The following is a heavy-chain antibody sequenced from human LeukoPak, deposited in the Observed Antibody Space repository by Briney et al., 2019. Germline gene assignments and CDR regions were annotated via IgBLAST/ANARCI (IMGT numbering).Heavy chain of an antibody. CDR1: GYTFTGYN. J-gene: IGHJ4*02. D-gene: IGHD3-22*01. Sequence: ASVKVSCKASGYTFTGYNMHWVRQAPGQGLEWMGWINPNSGGTNYAQKFQGRVTMTRDTSISTAYMELSRLRSDDTAVYYCARGQQTWYDSSEFSDYWGQGTLVTVSS. V-gene: IGHV1-2*02. CDR2: INPNSGGT. CDR3: ARGQQTWYDSSEFSDY.